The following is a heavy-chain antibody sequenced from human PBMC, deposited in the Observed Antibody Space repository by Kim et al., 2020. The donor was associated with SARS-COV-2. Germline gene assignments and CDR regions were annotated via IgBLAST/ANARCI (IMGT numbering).Heavy chain of an antibody. CDR3: ARGAYGDVSFDY. J-gene: IGHJ4*02. Sequence: YAQKVQGRVTMTTDTSTNTAYMELWSLRSDDTAMYYCARGAYGDVSFDYWGQGTLVIVSS. V-gene: IGHV1-18*01. D-gene: IGHD4-17*01.